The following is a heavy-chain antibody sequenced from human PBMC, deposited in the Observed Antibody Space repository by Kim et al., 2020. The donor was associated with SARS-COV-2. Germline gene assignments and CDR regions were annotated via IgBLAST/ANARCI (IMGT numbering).Heavy chain of an antibody. CDR3: AKNVLVWFGEQLGMDV. CDR1: GFPFSNYG. J-gene: IGHJ6*02. D-gene: IGHD3-10*01. CDR2: IPYDGNNK. V-gene: IGHV3-30*18. Sequence: GGSLRLSCATSGFPFSNYGMHWVRQAPGKGLEWVAVIPYDGNNKYYADSMKGRFTISRVNSKNTLYLQMNSLRADDTGVYYCAKNVLVWFGEQLGMDVWGQGTTVTVSS.